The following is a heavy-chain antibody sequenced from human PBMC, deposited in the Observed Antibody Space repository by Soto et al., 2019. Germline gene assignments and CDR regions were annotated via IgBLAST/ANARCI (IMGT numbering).Heavy chain of an antibody. CDR2: IYYSGST. V-gene: IGHV4-39*07. CDR3: AGTTNYYDSSGPQGWFDP. D-gene: IGHD3-22*01. Sequence: SETLSLTCTVSGGSISSSSYYWGWIRQPPGKGLEWIGSIYYSGSTYYNPSLKSRVTISVDTSKNQFSLKLSSVTAADTAVYYCAGTTNYYDSSGPQGWFDPWGQGTLVT. CDR1: GGSISSSSYY. J-gene: IGHJ5*02.